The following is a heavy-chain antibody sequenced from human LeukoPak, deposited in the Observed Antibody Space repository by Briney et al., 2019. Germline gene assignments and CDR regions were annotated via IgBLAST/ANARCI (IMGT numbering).Heavy chain of an antibody. V-gene: IGHV4-34*01. CDR3: ARARGSSWSIYYYYGMDV. D-gene: IGHD6-13*01. J-gene: IGHJ6*02. Sequence: SETLSLTCAVYGGSFSGYYWSWIRQPPGKGLEWIGEINHSGSTNYNPSLKSRVTISVDTSKNQFSLKLSSVTAADTAVYYCARARGSSWSIYYYYGMDVWGQGTTVTVSS. CDR1: GGSFSGYY. CDR2: INHSGST.